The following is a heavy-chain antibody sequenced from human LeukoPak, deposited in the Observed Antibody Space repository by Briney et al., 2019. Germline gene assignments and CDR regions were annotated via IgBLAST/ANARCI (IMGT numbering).Heavy chain of an antibody. J-gene: IGHJ3*02. CDR1: GGSLSSYY. V-gene: IGHV4-59*12. CDR3: AGEGGVGVITLDDAFDI. D-gene: IGHD3-16*02. CDR2: IYYRGST. Sequence: SETLSPTRNVSGGSLSSYYWSWIRQPPGQGQEWGGYIYYRGSTNYNPSLKSRVTMSLDTSKNQFSLKLRAVTAARTALCYFAGEGGVGVITLDDAFDIWGQGTMVTVSS.